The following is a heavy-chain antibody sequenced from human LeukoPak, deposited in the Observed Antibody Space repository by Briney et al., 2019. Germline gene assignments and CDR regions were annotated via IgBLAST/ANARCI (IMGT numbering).Heavy chain of an antibody. CDR2: INPNSGGT. Sequence: ASVKVSCKASGYTFTGYYMHWVRQAPGQGLEWMRWINPNSGGTNYAQKFQGWVTMTRDTSISTAYMELSRLRSDDTAVYYCARELGRIAARYYYGMDVWGQGTTVTVSS. CDR3: ARELGRIAARYYYGMDV. J-gene: IGHJ6*02. CDR1: GYTFTGYY. D-gene: IGHD6-6*01. V-gene: IGHV1-2*04.